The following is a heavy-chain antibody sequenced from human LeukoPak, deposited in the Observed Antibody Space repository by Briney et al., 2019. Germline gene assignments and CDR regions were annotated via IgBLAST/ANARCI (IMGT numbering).Heavy chain of an antibody. Sequence: PSETLSLTCTASGGSISSSTYYWGGIRQPPGKGLEWIGTIYYSGTTYYNPSLKSPATISVDTSKNQFSLKLTSVTAADTAVYYCARQEYSNSYFDHWGRGTLVTVSS. CDR1: GGSISSSTYY. CDR2: IYYSGTT. D-gene: IGHD6-6*01. CDR3: ARQEYSNSYFDH. V-gene: IGHV4-39*01. J-gene: IGHJ4*02.